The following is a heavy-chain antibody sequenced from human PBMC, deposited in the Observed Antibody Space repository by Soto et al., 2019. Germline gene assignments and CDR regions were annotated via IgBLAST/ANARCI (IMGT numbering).Heavy chain of an antibody. CDR1: GFTFSSYS. J-gene: IGHJ4*02. Sequence: PGGSLRLSCAASGFTFSSYSMNWVRQAPGKGLEWVSSISSSSSYIYYADSVKGRFTISRDNAKNSLYLQMNSLRAEDTAVYYCARVLGELWSFKDYWGQGTLVTVSS. CDR2: ISSSSSYI. D-gene: IGHD3-10*01. V-gene: IGHV3-21*01. CDR3: ARVLGELWSFKDY.